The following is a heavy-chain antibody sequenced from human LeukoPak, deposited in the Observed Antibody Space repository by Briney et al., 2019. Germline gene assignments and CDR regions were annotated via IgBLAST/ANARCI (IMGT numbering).Heavy chain of an antibody. Sequence: GGSLRLSCAASGFTFSIYSMNWVRQAPGKGLEWVSSISSSSSYIYYADSVKGRFTISRDNAKNSLYLQMNSLRAEDTAVYYCARDGFYGSGSYCWGQGTLVTVSS. CDR3: ARDGFYGSGSYC. CDR1: GFTFSIYS. J-gene: IGHJ4*02. CDR2: ISSSSSYI. V-gene: IGHV3-21*01. D-gene: IGHD3-10*01.